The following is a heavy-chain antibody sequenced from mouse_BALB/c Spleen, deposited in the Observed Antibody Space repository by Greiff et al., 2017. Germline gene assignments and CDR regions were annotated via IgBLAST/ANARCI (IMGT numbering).Heavy chain of an antibody. CDR1: GFTFSSYT. D-gene: IGHD2-3*01. CDR2: ISNGGGST. Sequence: EVQLVESGGGLVQPGGSLKLSCAASGFTFSSYTMSWVRQTPEKRLEWVAYISNGGGSTYSPATVKGRFTISRDNAKNTLYLQMSSLKSEDTAMYYCARDGYYSRWFAYWGQGTLVTVSA. V-gene: IGHV5-12-2*01. J-gene: IGHJ3*01. CDR3: ARDGYYSRWFAY.